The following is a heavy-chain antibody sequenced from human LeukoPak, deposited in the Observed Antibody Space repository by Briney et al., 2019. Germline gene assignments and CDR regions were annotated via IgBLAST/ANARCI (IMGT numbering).Heavy chain of an antibody. CDR1: GGSFSGYY. V-gene: IGHV4-34*01. Sequence: SETLSLTCAVYGGSFSGYYWSWIRQPPGKGLEWIGEINHSGGTNYNPSLKSRVTISVDTSKNQFSLKLSSVTAADTAVYYCARGHYSSGWRRSTPFDYWGQGTLVTVSS. D-gene: IGHD6-19*01. CDR3: ARGHYSSGWRRSTPFDY. J-gene: IGHJ4*02. CDR2: INHSGGT.